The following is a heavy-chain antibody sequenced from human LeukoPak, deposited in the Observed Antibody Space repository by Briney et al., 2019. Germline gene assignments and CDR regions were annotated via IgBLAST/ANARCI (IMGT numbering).Heavy chain of an antibody. CDR2: ILRDGIT. D-gene: IGHD1-1*01. V-gene: IGHV3-53*04. CDR1: GFTFSSYA. J-gene: IGHJ4*02. Sequence: GGSLRLSCAASGFTFSSYAMSWVRQAPGKGLEWVSVILRDGITHHADSMKDRFTISRHFSTNTLNLHMTNLRPDDTAVYYCARGLATTGEDYWGQGTLVIVS. CDR3: ARGLATTGEDY.